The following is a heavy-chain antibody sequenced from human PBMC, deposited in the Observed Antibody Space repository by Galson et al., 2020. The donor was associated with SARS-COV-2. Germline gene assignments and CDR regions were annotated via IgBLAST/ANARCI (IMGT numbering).Heavy chain of an antibody. J-gene: IGHJ4*02. D-gene: IGHD1-26*01. CDR1: GGSVSSGAFP. CDR3: ARGQQTELLTPFDF. V-gene: IGHV4-30-2*01. CDR2: ISDSGNT. Sequence: PSETLSLTCAVSGGSVSSGAFPWTWIRQPPGKGLEWIGYISDSGNTYYNPSLKSRVSISVDRSKNQFSLNLSSVTAADTAVYYCARGQQTELLTPFDFWGQGTLVTVSS.